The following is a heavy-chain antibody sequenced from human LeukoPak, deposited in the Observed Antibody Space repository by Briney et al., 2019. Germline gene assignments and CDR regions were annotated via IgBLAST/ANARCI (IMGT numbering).Heavy chain of an antibody. J-gene: IGHJ3*01. D-gene: IGHD3-10*01. CDR2: ISYDGTDE. V-gene: IGHV3-30*04. CDR3: ARGEYYGSGSYGGAFDV. CDR1: GFTFSNYA. Sequence: PGGSLTLSCVTSGFTFSNYAMHWVRQAPGKGLEWVAVISYDGTDEYYADSVKGRFTISRDNSENTLCLPMNSLRAEDTAVYYCARGEYYGSGSYGGAFDVWGQGTMVTVSS.